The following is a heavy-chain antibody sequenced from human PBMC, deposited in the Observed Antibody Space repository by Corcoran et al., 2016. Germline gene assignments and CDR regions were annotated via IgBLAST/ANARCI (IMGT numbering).Heavy chain of an antibody. V-gene: IGHV3-7*03. CDR2: IKQDGSEK. D-gene: IGHD2-8*01. Sequence: VQLVESGGGLVQPGGYLRLSCAASGFTFSSYWMSWVRQAPGKGLEWVANIKQDGSEKYYVDSVKGRFTISRDNAKNSLYLHMNSLRAEGTAVYYCGRVQGVPGGPYYFDYWGQGTLVTVSS. J-gene: IGHJ4*02. CDR1: GFTFSSYW. CDR3: GRVQGVPGGPYYFDY.